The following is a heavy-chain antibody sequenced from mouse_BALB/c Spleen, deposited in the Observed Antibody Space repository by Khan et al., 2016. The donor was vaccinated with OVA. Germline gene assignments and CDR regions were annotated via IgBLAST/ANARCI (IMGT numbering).Heavy chain of an antibody. D-gene: IGHD2-12*01. CDR2: INPRSDYT. V-gene: IGHV1-4*01. CDR1: GYTFPSNT. Sequence: QVKLQQSGAELARPGASVKMSCKASGYTFPSNTMHWVKQRPGQGLEWIGYINPRSDYTIYNQKFKDKATLTADKSSNTAYMKLSSLTSDDATVYYCARHTTGYAMDYWGQGTSVTVPS. J-gene: IGHJ4*01. CDR3: ARHTTGYAMDY.